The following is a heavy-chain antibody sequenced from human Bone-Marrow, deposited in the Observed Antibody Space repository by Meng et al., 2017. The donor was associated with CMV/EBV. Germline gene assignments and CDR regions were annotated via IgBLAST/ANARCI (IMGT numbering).Heavy chain of an antibody. V-gene: IGHV3-7*03. CDR1: GFTFSSYD. CDR3: ARDGHLGGFDAFDI. D-gene: IGHD3-16*01. J-gene: IGHJ3*02. CDR2: IKQDGSEK. Sequence: GGSLRLSCAASGFTFSSYDRSWVRQAPGKGLEWVANIKQDGSEKYYVDSVKGRVTISRDNAKKSLYLQMNSLRPDDTAVYYCARDGHLGGFDAFDIWGQGTLVTVSS.